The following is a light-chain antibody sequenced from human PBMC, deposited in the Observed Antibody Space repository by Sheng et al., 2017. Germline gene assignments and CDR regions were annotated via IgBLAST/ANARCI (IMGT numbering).Light chain of an antibody. Sequence: EIVLTQSPGTLALSPGEGATLSCRASQSVSSNFLAWYQQKPGQAPRLLISRASNRATGIPDRFSGSGSGTDFTLTISRLEPEDFAVYYCQQYGSSPRTFGQGTKVEIK. CDR3: QQYGSSPRT. J-gene: IGKJ1*01. V-gene: IGKV3-20*01. CDR1: QSVSSNF. CDR2: RAS.